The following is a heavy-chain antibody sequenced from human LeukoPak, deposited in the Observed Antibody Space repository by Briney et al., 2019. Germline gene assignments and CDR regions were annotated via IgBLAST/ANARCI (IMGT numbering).Heavy chain of an antibody. Sequence: GSLGLSCAASGFTFSSYWMSWVRQAPGKGLEWVANIKQDGSEKYYVDSVKGRFTISRDNAKNSLYLQMNSLRAVDTAVYYCARDLDPSSSPFPYYFDYWGQGTLVTVSS. V-gene: IGHV3-7*01. J-gene: IGHJ4*02. D-gene: IGHD6-6*01. CDR3: ARDLDPSSSPFPYYFDY. CDR1: GFTFSSYW. CDR2: IKQDGSEK.